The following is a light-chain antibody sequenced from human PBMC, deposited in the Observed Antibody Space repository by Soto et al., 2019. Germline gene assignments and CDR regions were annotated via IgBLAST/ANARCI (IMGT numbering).Light chain of an antibody. CDR1: SCDVGGYNY. J-gene: IGLJ1*01. V-gene: IGLV2-14*01. Sequence: QSVLTQPASVSGSPGQSITISCTGTSCDVGGYNYVSWYQQHPGKAPKLMIYDVSNRPSGVSNRFSGSKSGNTASLTISGLQAEDEADYYCSSYTSSSTVFGTATKVTV. CDR3: SSYTSSSTV. CDR2: DVS.